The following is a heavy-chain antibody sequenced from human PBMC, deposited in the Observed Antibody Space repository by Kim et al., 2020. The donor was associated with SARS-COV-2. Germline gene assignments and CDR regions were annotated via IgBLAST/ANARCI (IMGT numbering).Heavy chain of an antibody. V-gene: IGHV4-39*07. CDR1: GDSINDKNYY. CDR2: IYYNGAT. Sequence: SETLSLSCSVSGDSINDKNYYCGWVRQTPGEGLEWIASIYYNGATYYRVSLRSRVSMSIDTSKNQFSLRLSSTTAADTAIYYCVRDVYSYGFLDFWGQG. D-gene: IGHD3-16*02. J-gene: IGHJ4*02. CDR3: VRDVYSYGFLDF.